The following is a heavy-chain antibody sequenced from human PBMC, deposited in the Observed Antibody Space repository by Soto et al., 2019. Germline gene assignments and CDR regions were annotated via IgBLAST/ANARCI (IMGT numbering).Heavy chain of an antibody. V-gene: IGHV3-33*08. CDR3: ARDPTPSSGWYGGFDY. Sequence: PGGSLRLSGEASEFNFSTYTMHWVGQAPEKGLEWVAVIWFDGINKFYRDSVKGRFTISRDTSTNTVYMEMNSRRVEDTAVYYCARDPTPSSGWYGGFDYCGQGTLVTVSS. CDR1: EFNFSTYT. CDR2: IWFDGINK. J-gene: IGHJ4*02. D-gene: IGHD6-13*01.